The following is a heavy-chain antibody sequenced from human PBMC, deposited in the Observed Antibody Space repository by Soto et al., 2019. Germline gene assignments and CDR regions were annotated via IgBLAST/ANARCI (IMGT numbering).Heavy chain of an antibody. Sequence: GGSLRLSCTASGFTFSRHAMTWVRQAPGKGLEWVSGLSDSGGSIYYADSVKGRFTISRDNSGNTLFLHMNSLRADDTAVYYCAKDPNGDYVGAFDSWGQGTLVTVSS. CDR1: GFTFSRHA. D-gene: IGHD4-17*01. V-gene: IGHV3-23*01. J-gene: IGHJ4*02. CDR3: AKDPNGDYVGAFDS. CDR2: LSDSGGSI.